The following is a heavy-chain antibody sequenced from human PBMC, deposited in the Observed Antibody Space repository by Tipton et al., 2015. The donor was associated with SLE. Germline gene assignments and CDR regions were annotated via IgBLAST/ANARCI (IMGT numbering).Heavy chain of an antibody. CDR3: AKRKWFRELLSRDAFDI. CDR2: ISGSGGST. CDR1: GFTFSSYA. D-gene: IGHD3-10*01. Sequence: GSLRLSCAASGFTFSSYAMSWVRQAPGKGLEWVSAISGSGGSTYYADSVKGRFTISRDNSKNTLYLQMNSLRAEDTAVYYCAKRKWFRELLSRDAFDIWGQGTMVTVSS. V-gene: IGHV3-23*01. J-gene: IGHJ3*02.